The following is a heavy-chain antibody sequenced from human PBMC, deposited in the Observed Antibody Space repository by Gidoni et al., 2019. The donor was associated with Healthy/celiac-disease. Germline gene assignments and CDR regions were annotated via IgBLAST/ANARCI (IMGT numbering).Heavy chain of an antibody. CDR3: ARGLGYCSSTSCYRKGNWFDP. CDR1: GGSISSSSYY. J-gene: IGHJ5*02. Sequence: QLQLQESGPGLVKPSETLSLTCTVSGGSISSSSYYWGWIRQPPGKGLEWIGSIYYSGSTYYNPSLKSRVTISVDTSKNQFSLKLSSVTAADTAVYYCARGLGYCSSTSCYRKGNWFDPWGQGTLVTVSS. D-gene: IGHD2-2*02. CDR2: IYYSGST. V-gene: IGHV4-39*01.